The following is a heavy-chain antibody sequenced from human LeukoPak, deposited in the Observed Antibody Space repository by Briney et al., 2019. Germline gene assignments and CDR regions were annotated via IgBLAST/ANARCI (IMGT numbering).Heavy chain of an antibody. CDR2: IWYDGSNK. V-gene: IGHV3-30*02. CDR3: AKVLAVTSYGAKSIFDH. J-gene: IGHJ4*02. Sequence: PGGSLRLSCAASGFTFSNYGMLWVRQAPGKGLEWVAFIWYDGSNKYYADSVKGRFTISRDNSKNTVYLQMNSLRAEDTAVYYCAKVLAVTSYGAKSIFDHWGQGTLVTVSS. CDR1: GFTFSNYG. D-gene: IGHD4-23*01.